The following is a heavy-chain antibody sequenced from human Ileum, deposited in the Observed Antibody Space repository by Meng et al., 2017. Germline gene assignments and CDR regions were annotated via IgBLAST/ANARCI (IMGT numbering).Heavy chain of an antibody. D-gene: IGHD3-16*01. J-gene: IGHJ4*02. CDR2: VSHTEDT. CDR3: ARELGSVWVLGD. CDR1: GAYVSSVIDL. V-gene: IGHV4-61*01. Sequence: SETLSLTCNVSGAYVSSVIDLWSWIRQSPGRGLEWIGHVSHTEDTKYNPSLKSRVSISIDKSNNQISLTLTSVTPAETAVYYCARELGSVWVLGDWGQGSLVTVSS.